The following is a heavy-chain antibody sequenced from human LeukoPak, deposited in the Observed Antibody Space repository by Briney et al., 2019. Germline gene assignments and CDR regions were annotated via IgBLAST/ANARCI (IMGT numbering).Heavy chain of an antibody. CDR2: ISGSGGST. CDR1: GFTFSIYA. Sequence: GGSLRLSCVASGFTFSIYAMSWVRQAPGKGLEWVSAISGSGGSTYYADSVKGRFTISRDNSKNTLYLQMDSLRAEDTAVYYCAKAPDYGGNYHDAFDIWGQGTTVTVSS. D-gene: IGHD4-23*01. J-gene: IGHJ3*02. CDR3: AKAPDYGGNYHDAFDI. V-gene: IGHV3-23*01.